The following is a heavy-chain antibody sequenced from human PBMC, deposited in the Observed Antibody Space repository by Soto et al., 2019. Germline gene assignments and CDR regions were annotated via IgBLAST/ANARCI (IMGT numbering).Heavy chain of an antibody. J-gene: IGHJ5*02. D-gene: IGHD3-10*01. CDR3: ETGVPFWFGP. V-gene: IGHV1-3*05. CDR2: INAGNVNT. CDR1: GYTLSSSA. Sequence: QVQLVQSGAEKKKPGASLKVSCKASGYTLSSSAIPSVRQAPGQRLECMRWINAGNVNTKYSQKFQGRVTIKRDTSASTSDLVLSMRRSEDTAVYCVETGVPFWFGPMGPGTLGTVSS.